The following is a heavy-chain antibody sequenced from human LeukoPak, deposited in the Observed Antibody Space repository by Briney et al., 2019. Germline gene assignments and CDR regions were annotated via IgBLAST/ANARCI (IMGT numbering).Heavy chain of an antibody. CDR2: IYYSGTT. CDR3: ARQPSRYCSGGSCYPI. J-gene: IGHJ4*02. V-gene: IGHV4-39*01. Sequence: SETLSLTCTVSGGSIGSSSYYWGWIRQPPGKGLEWIGSIYYSGTTYYSPSLKSRVTKSVDTSRNQFSLKLSSVTAADTAVYYCARQPSRYCSGGSCYPIWGQGTLVTVSS. D-gene: IGHD2-15*01. CDR1: GGSIGSSSYY.